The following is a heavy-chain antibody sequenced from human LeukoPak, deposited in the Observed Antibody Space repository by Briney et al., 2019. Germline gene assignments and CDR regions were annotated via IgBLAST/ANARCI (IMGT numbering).Heavy chain of an antibody. CDR3: ARELGYCTNGVCQDWYFDL. CDR2: IIPIFGTA. CDR1: GGTFSSYA. V-gene: IGHV1-69*05. D-gene: IGHD2-8*01. Sequence: EASVKVSCKASGGTFSSYAISWVRQAPGQGIEWMGRIIPIFGTANYAQKFQGRVTITTDESTSTAYMELSSLRSEDTAVYYCARELGYCTNGVCQDWYFDLWGRGTLVTVSS. J-gene: IGHJ2*01.